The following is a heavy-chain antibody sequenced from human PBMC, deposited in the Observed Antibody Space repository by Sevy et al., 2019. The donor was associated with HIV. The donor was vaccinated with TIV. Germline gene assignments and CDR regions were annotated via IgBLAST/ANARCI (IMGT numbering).Heavy chain of an antibody. Sequence: GGSLRLSCAASRFTFSNYAMHWVRQAPGKGLEWVAVISYDGSNKYYADSVKGRFTISRDNSKNTLYLQMNSLRAEDTAVYYCARGPRGGMTGVIWFGELSYWGQGTLVTVSS. V-gene: IGHV3-30*04. CDR1: RFTFSNYA. D-gene: IGHD3-10*01. CDR2: ISYDGSNK. CDR3: ARGPRGGMTGVIWFGELSY. J-gene: IGHJ4*02.